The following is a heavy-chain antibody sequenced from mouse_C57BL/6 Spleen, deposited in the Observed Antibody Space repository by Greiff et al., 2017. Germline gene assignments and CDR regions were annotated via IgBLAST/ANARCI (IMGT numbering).Heavy chain of an antibody. CDR1: GYTFTSYG. CDR2: IYPRSGNT. CDR3: ARETAQATYDY. Sequence: VQLMESGAELARPGASVKMSCKASGYTFTSYGISWVKQRTGQGLEWIGEIYPRSGNTYYNEKVKGKATLTADKSSSTAYMELRSMTSEYSAVYFCARETAQATYDYWCQGTTLTVSS. V-gene: IGHV1-81*01. D-gene: IGHD3-2*02. J-gene: IGHJ2*01.